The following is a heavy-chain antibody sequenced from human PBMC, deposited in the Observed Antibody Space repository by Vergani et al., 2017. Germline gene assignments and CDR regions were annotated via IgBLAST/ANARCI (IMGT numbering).Heavy chain of an antibody. CDR3: SRGPYESSGYYWADNYYYYMDV. D-gene: IGHD3-22*01. Sequence: QVQLVQSGSELKKPGASVKVSCKASGYTFTSYAMNWVRQAPGQGLEWIGWINTNTGNPTYAKGFPGRFVFSLDTSVSKEYLQISSLKAEDTAVYYCSRGPYESSGYYWADNYYYYMDVWGKGTTVTVSS. J-gene: IGHJ6*03. V-gene: IGHV7-4-1*02. CDR2: INTNTGNP. CDR1: GYTFTSYA.